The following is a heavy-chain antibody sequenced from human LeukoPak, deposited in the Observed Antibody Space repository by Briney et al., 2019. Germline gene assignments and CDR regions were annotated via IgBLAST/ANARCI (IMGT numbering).Heavy chain of an antibody. Sequence: MGWINTNTGNPTYAQGFTGRFVFSLDTSVSTAYLQISCLKAEDTAVYYCARGVSSSWYPVGYWGQGTLVTVSS. D-gene: IGHD6-13*01. CDR3: ARGVSSSWYPVGY. J-gene: IGHJ4*02. CDR2: INTNTGNP. V-gene: IGHV7-4-1*02.